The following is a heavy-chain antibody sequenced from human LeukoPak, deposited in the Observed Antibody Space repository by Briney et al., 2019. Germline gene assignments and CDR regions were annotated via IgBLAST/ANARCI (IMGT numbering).Heavy chain of an antibody. CDR1: GFTFSSYA. D-gene: IGHD6-13*01. CDR2: ISGSGGST. J-gene: IGHJ6*02. CDR3: AFSIAAGPGGYYYYGMDV. V-gene: IGHV3-23*01. Sequence: TGGSLRLSCAASGFTFSSYAMSWVRQAPGKGLEWVSAISGSGGSTYYADSVKGRFTISRDNSKNTLYLQMNSLRAEDTAVYYCAFSIAAGPGGYYYYGMDVWGQGTTVTVSS.